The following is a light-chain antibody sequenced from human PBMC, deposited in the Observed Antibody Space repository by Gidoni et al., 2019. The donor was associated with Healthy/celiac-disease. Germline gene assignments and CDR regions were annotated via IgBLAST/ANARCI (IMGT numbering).Light chain of an antibody. Sequence: SSELTQPPSVSVSPGQTASITCTGDKLGDKYACWYQQKPGQSPVLVIYQDSKQPSGHPERFSGANSGSTATLTISGTQAMEEADYYCQAWDSSAVVFGGGTKLTVL. CDR3: QAWDSSAVV. V-gene: IGLV3-1*01. CDR1: KLGDKY. J-gene: IGLJ2*01. CDR2: QDS.